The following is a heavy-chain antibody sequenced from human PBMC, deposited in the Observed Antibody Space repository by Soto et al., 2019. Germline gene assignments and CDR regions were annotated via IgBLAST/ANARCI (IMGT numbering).Heavy chain of an antibody. CDR2: INTDDGNT. D-gene: IGHD3-22*01. V-gene: IGHV1-18*04. CDR1: GYTFTSYG. J-gene: IGHJ4*02. CDR3: ARVRLTMIVVPFGVL. Sequence: QVQLVQSGAEVKKPGASVKVSCKASGYTFTSYGIAWVRQAPGQGLEWMGWINTDDGNTNYAQEFQGRVTMTTDTSTSTAYMELRSLRSDDTAVYYCARVRLTMIVVPFGVLWGQGTLGTVSS.